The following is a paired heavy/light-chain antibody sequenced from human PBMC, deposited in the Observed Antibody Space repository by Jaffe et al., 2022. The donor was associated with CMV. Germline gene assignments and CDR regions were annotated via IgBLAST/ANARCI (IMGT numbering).Light chain of an antibody. J-gene: IGLJ2*01. CDR3: CSYAGSRIFVV. CDR1: NSDVGNFNL. Sequence: QSALTQPASVSGSPGQSITISCAGTNSDVGNFNLVSWYQQHAGKAPKLMIYEVNKRPSGVSNRFSGSKSGNTASLTISGLQAEDEADYYCCSYAGSRIFVVFGGGTRLTVL. CDR2: EVN. V-gene: IGLV2-23*02.
Heavy chain of an antibody. J-gene: IGHJ5*02. Sequence: EVQLVESGGGLVQPGGSLRLSCVGSGFTFRSYDMHWVRQAPGKGLEWVSGIGTPGDTYYSDSVKGRFTISRENSKNSMYLQMNSLRDGDTAVYYCTRGGSGGEFDPWGQGTLVTVSS. CDR2: IGTPGDT. CDR1: GFTFRSYD. CDR3: TRGGSGGEFDP. V-gene: IGHV3-13*01. D-gene: IGHD2-15*01.